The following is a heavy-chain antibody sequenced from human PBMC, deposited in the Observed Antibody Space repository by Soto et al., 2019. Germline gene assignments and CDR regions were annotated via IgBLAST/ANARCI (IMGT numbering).Heavy chain of an antibody. D-gene: IGHD1-26*01. V-gene: IGHV3-33*01. CDR2: IWYDGSNK. Sequence: GSLRLSCAASGFTFSSYGMHWVRQAPGKGLEWVAVIWYDGSNKYYADSVKGRFTISRDNSKNTLYLQMNSLRAEDTAVYYCARDISPDDYYASNAFDIWGQGTMVTVSS. J-gene: IGHJ3*02. CDR3: ARDISPDDYYASNAFDI. CDR1: GFTFSSYG.